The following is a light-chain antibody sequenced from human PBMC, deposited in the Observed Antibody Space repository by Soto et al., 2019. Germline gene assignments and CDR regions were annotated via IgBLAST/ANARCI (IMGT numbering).Light chain of an antibody. J-gene: IGKJ5*01. CDR1: QTISSSS. Sequence: IVLTQSPGTLSLSPGERATLSCRASQTISSSSLAWYQQKGGQAPRLLIYGAFSRATGIPDRFSGSGSGTDFTLTISRLEPDDFAVYYCQQYGSSSTFGQGTRLEI. CDR2: GAF. V-gene: IGKV3-20*01. CDR3: QQYGSSST.